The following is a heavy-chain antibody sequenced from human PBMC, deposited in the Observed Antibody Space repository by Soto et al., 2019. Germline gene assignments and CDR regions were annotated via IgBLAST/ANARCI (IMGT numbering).Heavy chain of an antibody. CDR1: GASVGSGDYY. CDR3: ARARREYGDYYFDY. J-gene: IGHJ4*02. CDR2: IYTSVTT. V-gene: IGHV4-30-4*08. Sequence: QVQLEESGPGLVKPSQTLSLTCNVSGASVGSGDYYWSWIRQPPGKALEWTGYIYTSVTTNHNPSLNSRVTLSLDTSKNQFSLKLTSVAAADSAVYYCARARREYGDYYFDYWGQGIPVTVSS. D-gene: IGHD4-17*01.